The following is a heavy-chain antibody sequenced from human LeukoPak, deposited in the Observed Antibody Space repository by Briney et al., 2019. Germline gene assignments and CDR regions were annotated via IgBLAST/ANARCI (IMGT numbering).Heavy chain of an antibody. CDR1: GGSFSGYY. D-gene: IGHD3-9*01. J-gene: IGHJ4*02. Sequence: SETLSLTCAVSGGSFSGYYWSWIRQPPGKGLEWIGEINHSGSTNYNPSLKSRVTISVDTSKNQFSLKLSSVTAADTAVYYCARVGRYFDWLFDYWGQGTLVTVSS. V-gene: IGHV4-34*01. CDR3: ARVGRYFDWLFDY. CDR2: INHSGST.